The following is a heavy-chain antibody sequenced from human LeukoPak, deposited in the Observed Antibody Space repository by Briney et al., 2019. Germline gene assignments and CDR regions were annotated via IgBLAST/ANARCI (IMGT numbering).Heavy chain of an antibody. CDR2: IYYTGNT. CDR1: GGSISSGGYS. CDR3: ARVLAAAGNNWFDP. D-gene: IGHD6-13*01. J-gene: IGHJ5*02. V-gene: IGHV4-30-4*07. Sequence: PSETLSLTCAVSGGSISSGGYSWSWIRQPPGKGMEFIAYIYYTGNTYFNPSLKSRVTISVDTSKNQFSLRLSSVTAADTAVYYCARVLAAAGNNWFDPWGQGTLVTVSS.